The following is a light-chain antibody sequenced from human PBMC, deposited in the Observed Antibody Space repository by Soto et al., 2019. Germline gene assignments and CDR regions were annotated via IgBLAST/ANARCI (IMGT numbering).Light chain of an antibody. Sequence: QSVLTQPASVSGSPGQSITISCTGTSSDVGGYNYVSWYQQHPGKAPKLMIYEVSNRPSGVSNRFSGSKSGNTASLTISGLQAEDEADYYCSSYTSSSTRGQWVFGGGTKVTVL. J-gene: IGLJ3*02. CDR2: EVS. V-gene: IGLV2-14*01. CDR3: SSYTSSSTRGQWV. CDR1: SSDVGGYNY.